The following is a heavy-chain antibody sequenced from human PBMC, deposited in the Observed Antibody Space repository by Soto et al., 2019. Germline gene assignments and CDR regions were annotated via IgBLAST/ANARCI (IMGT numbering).Heavy chain of an antibody. CDR1: WDSVSSDITS. D-gene: IGHD3-10*01. J-gene: IGHJ3*01. V-gene: IGHV6-1*01. CDR2: TYYRSKWFH. Sequence: PSQTLSLTWAISWDSVSSDITSWNWIRQSPSRGLEWLGRTYYRSKWFHDYAASVKSRITINPDTSKNQFSLELNSMTPEDTAVYYCARGNALDVCGQGTVVTVSS. CDR3: ARGNALDV.